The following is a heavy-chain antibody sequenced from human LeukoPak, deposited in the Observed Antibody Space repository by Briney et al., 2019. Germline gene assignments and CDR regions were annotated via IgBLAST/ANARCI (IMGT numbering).Heavy chain of an antibody. Sequence: PGGSLRLSCAASGFTFDDYAMHWVRQAPGKGLEWVSGISWNSGSIGYADSVKGRFTISRDNAKNSLYLQMNSLRAEDTALYYCAKDPDYSNYAGPLDYWGQGTLVTVSS. J-gene: IGHJ4*02. CDR1: GFTFDDYA. CDR3: AKDPDYSNYAGPLDY. CDR2: ISWNSGSI. V-gene: IGHV3-9*01. D-gene: IGHD4-4*01.